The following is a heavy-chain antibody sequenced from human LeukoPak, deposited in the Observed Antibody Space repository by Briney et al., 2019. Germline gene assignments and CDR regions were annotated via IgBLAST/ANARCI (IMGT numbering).Heavy chain of an antibody. D-gene: IGHD1-1*01. CDR2: ISGSGGST. J-gene: IGHJ4*02. CDR1: GFTFSTYA. Sequence: PGGSLRLSCAAPGFTFSTYAMSWVRQAPGEGLEWVSTISGSGGSTYYADSVKGRFTISRDNSKNTLYLQMNSLRAEDTAVYYCAKAQLDENDYWGQGTLVTVSS. CDR3: AKAQLDENDY. V-gene: IGHV3-23*01.